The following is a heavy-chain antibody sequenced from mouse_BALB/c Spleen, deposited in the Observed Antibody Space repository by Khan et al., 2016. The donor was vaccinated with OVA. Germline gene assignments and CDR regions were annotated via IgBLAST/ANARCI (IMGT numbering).Heavy chain of an antibody. CDR2: ISYSGRN. V-gene: IGHV3-2*02. CDR3: SRSVTIPTVVATDFDY. D-gene: IGHD1-1*01. Sequence: EVQLQESGPGLVKPSQSLSLTCTVTGYSINRDYAWNCIRQFPGNKLEWMGYISYSGRNSYNPSLQSRISITRDPSNNQFFMQLNSVYTEDTATYYCSRSVTIPTVVATDFDYWGQGTTLTVSS. J-gene: IGHJ2*01. CDR1: GYSINRDYA.